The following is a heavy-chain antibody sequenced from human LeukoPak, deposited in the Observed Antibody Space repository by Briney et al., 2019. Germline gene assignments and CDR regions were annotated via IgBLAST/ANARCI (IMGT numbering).Heavy chain of an antibody. Sequence: GGSLRLSCAASGFTFSSYAMSWVRQAPGKGLEWVSAISGSGGSTYYADSVKGRFTISRDNSKNTLYLQMNSLRAGDTAVYYCAKCGYKIGIAAADDYWGQGTLVTVSS. V-gene: IGHV3-23*01. D-gene: IGHD6-13*01. CDR1: GFTFSSYA. CDR2: ISGSGGST. CDR3: AKCGYKIGIAAADDY. J-gene: IGHJ4*02.